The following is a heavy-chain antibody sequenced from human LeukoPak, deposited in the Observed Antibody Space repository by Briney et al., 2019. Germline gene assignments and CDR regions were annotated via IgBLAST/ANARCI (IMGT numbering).Heavy chain of an antibody. J-gene: IGHJ4*02. CDR2: IYYSGST. CDR1: GGSISSYY. V-gene: IGHV4-59*01. D-gene: IGHD6-19*01. Sequence: PSETLSLTCTVSGGSISSYYWSWIRQPPGKGLEWIGYIYYSGSTNYNPSLKSRVTISVDTSKNQRSLKLSSVTAADTAVYYCARASSGWYANFDYWGQGTLVTVSS. CDR3: ARASSGWYANFDY.